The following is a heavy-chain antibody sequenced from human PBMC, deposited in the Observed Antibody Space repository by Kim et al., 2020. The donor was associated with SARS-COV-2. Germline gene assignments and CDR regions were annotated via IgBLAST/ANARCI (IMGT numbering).Heavy chain of an antibody. J-gene: IGHJ4*02. CDR2: ISGSGGST. Sequence: GGSLRLSCAASGFTFSSYAMSWVRQAPGKGLEWVSAISGSGGSTYYADSVKGRFTISRDNSKNTLYLQMNSLRAEDTAVYYCAKKKSRGDTAMVTSSVSVWVSFDYWGQGTLVTVSS. CDR3: AKKKSRGDTAMVTSSVSVWVSFDY. CDR1: GFTFSSYA. D-gene: IGHD5-18*01. V-gene: IGHV3-23*01.